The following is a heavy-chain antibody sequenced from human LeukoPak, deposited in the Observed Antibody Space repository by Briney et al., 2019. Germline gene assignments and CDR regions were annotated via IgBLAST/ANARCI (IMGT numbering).Heavy chain of an antibody. J-gene: IGHJ2*01. V-gene: IGHV6-1*01. D-gene: IGHD1-26*01. CDR1: GDSVSSNSAA. CDR2: TYYRSKWYN. CDR3: ARGRGSGSYPSDWYFDL. Sequence: SQTLSLTCAISGDSVSSNSAAWNWIRQSPSRGLEWLGRTYYRSKWYNDYAVSVKSRITINPDTSKNQFSLQLNSVTPEDTAVYYCARGRGSGSYPSDWYFDLWGRGTLVTVSS.